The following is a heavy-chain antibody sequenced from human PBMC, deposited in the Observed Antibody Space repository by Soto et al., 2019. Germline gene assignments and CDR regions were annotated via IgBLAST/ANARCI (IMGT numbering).Heavy chain of an antibody. V-gene: IGHV2-5*02. CDR3: ARTAGYSDL. Sequence: QITLKESGPTLVKPTQTLTLTCTFSGFSLSTSGVGVGWIRQPPGKALEWLALIYWDDDKRYSPSLKSRLTITKDTPTNQVVPTLTHMDPVDTATYYCARTAGYSDLWGRGTLVTVSS. CDR1: GFSLSTSGVG. CDR2: IYWDDDK. J-gene: IGHJ2*01.